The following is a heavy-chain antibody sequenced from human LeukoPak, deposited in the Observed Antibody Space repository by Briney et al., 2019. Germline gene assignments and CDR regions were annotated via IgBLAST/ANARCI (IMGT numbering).Heavy chain of an antibody. CDR2: INHSGST. V-gene: IGHV4-34*01. J-gene: IGHJ4*02. CDR3: AALLKGVVVPDG. Sequence: SETLSLTCAVYGGSFSGYYWSWIRQPPGKGLEWIGEINHSGSTNYNPSLKSRVTISVDTSKNQFSLKLSSVTAADTAVYYCAALLKGVVVPDGWGQGTLVTVSS. D-gene: IGHD2-15*01. CDR1: GGSFSGYY.